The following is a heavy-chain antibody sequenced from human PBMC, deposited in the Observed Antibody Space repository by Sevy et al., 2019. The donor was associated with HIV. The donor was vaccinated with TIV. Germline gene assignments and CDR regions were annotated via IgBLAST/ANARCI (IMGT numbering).Heavy chain of an antibody. CDR2: VTSDGTT. Sequence: GGSLRLSCAASGLTLTTTGMSWVRQAPGKGLEWVAGVTSDGTTYYADSVVDRFTVSRDNSRNTLYLQLNSLRADDTAVFYCAGGDTTMITDLDYWGQGTLVTVSS. J-gene: IGHJ4*02. CDR3: AGGDTTMITDLDY. V-gene: IGHV3-23*01. CDR1: GLTLTTTG. D-gene: IGHD3-16*01.